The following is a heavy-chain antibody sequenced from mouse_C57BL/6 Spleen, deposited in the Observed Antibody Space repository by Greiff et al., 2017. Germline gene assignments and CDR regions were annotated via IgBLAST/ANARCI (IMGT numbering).Heavy chain of an antibody. CDR2: IDPSDSYT. CDR3: ASGGGSPSYSMDY. D-gene: IGHD1-1*01. V-gene: IGHV1-69*01. CDR1: GYTFTSYW. Sequence: QVQLQQSGAELVMPGASVKLSCKASGYTFTSYWMHWVKQRPGQGLEWIGEIDPSDSYTNYNQKFKGKATLTVDKSSSTAYMQLSSLTTEDSAVYYCASGGGSPSYSMDYWGQGTTVTVSS. J-gene: IGHJ4*01.